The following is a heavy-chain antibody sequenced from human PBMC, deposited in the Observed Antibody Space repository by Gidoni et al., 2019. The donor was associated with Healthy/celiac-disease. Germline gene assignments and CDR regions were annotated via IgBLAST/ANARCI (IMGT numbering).Heavy chain of an antibody. J-gene: IGHJ4*02. V-gene: IGHV4-59*08. D-gene: IGHD3-22*01. CDR3: ARLGAIGYYDNYYFDY. CDR2: IYYSGST. Sequence: QVQLQESGQGLVKPSETLSLTCTLSGGSISSYYWIWIRQPPGKGLEWIGYIYYSGSTNYNPSLKSRVTISVDTSKNQFSLKLRSVTAADTAVYYCARLGAIGYYDNYYFDYWGQGTLVTVSS. CDR1: GGSISSYY.